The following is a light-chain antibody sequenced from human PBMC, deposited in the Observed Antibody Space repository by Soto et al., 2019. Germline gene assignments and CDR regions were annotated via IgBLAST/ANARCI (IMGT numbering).Light chain of an antibody. V-gene: IGKV1-5*01. CDR1: QSISSW. J-gene: IGKJ5*01. CDR3: QQLNTLPFT. Sequence: EIQMTQSPSTVSASVRDRVTITCRASQSISSWLAWYQQKPGKAPKLLIYDASSLESGVPSRFSGSGSGTEFTLTISGLLPEDFATYHCQQLNTLPFTFGQGTRLEIK. CDR2: DAS.